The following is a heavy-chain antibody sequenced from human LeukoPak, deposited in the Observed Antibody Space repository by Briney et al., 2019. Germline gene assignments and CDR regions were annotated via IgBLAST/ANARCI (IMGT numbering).Heavy chain of an antibody. CDR1: GYSFTSYW. CDR2: ISAYNGNT. CDR3: ARGIIVLMVYALDY. Sequence: GESLKISCKGSGYSFTSYWIGWVRQAPGQGLEWMGWISAYNGNTNYAQKLQGRVTMTTDTSTSTAYMELRSLRSDDTAVYYCARGIIVLMVYALDYWGQGTLVTVSS. V-gene: IGHV1-18*04. D-gene: IGHD2-8*01. J-gene: IGHJ4*02.